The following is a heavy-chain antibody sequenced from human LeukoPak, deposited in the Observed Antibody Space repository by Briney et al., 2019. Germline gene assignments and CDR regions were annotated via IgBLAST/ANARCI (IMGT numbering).Heavy chain of an antibody. CDR2: IYTSGST. Sequence: SETLSLTCTVSGGSISSSPYYWSWIRQPAGKGLEWIGRIYTSGSTNYNPSLKSRVAISVDTSKNQFSLKLSSVTAADTAVYYCARDRCYGSGSYCQIDAFDIWGQGTMVTVSS. J-gene: IGHJ3*02. V-gene: IGHV4-61*02. CDR3: ARDRCYGSGSYCQIDAFDI. D-gene: IGHD3-10*01. CDR1: GGSISSSPYY.